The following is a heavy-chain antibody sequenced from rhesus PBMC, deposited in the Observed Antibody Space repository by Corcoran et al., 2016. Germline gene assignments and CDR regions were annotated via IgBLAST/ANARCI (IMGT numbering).Heavy chain of an antibody. CDR3: ARGGGYSGYSWPDY. Sequence: QVQLQESGPGLVKPSETLSLTCAVSGGSFSGYYWGWIRQPPGKGLEWIGYLSGRPASPASNPSPKGRVTISTDPSKNQFSLKLSSVTAADTAVYYCARGGGYSGYSWPDYWGQGVLVTVSS. CDR1: GGSFSGYY. V-gene: IGHV4-165*01. CDR2: LSGRPASP. D-gene: IGHD5-30*01. J-gene: IGHJ4*01.